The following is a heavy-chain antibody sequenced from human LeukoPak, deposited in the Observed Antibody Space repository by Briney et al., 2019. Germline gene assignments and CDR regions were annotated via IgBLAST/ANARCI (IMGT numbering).Heavy chain of an antibody. CDR1: GFTFSSYA. D-gene: IGHD1-26*01. Sequence: PGGSLRLSCAASGFTFSSYAMHWVRQAPGKGLEWVAVISYDGSNKYYADSVKGRFTISRDNSKNTLYLQMNSLRAEDTAVYYCARDRVGATDYFDYWGQGTLVTVSS. CDR3: ARDRVGATDYFDY. CDR2: ISYDGSNK. J-gene: IGHJ4*02. V-gene: IGHV3-30-3*01.